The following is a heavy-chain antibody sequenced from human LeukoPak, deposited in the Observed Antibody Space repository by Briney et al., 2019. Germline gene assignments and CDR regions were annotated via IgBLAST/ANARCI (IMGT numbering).Heavy chain of an antibody. CDR2: IYSGGST. Sequence: GGSLRLSCAASGFTVSSNYMSWVRQAPGKGLEWVSVIYSGGSTYYADSVKGRFTISRDNSKNTLYLQMNSLRAEDTAVYHCARSGRGADWFDPWGQGNLVTVSS. V-gene: IGHV3-53*01. CDR1: GFTVSSNY. D-gene: IGHD3-10*01. CDR3: ARSGRGADWFDP. J-gene: IGHJ5*02.